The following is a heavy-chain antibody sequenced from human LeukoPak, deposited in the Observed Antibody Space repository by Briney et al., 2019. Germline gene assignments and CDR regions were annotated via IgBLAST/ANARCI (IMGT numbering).Heavy chain of an antibody. CDR1: RFTFSSYG. CDR2: ISYDGSNK. D-gene: IGHD2-2*01. CDR3: ANPHQGY. Sequence: GGSLRLSCAASRFTFSSYGMHWVRQAPGKGLEWVAVISYDGSNKYYADSVKGRFTISGDNSKNTLYLQMNSLRAEDTAVYYCANPHQGYWGQGTLVTVSS. J-gene: IGHJ4*02. V-gene: IGHV3-30*18.